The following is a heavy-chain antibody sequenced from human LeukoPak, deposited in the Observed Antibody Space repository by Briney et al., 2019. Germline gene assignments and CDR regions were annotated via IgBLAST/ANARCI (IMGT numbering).Heavy chain of an antibody. D-gene: IGHD5-24*01. Sequence: GGSLRLSCAASGFTFSNYAMHWVRQAPGKGLEWVAVIPYDGSNKYYADSVKGRFTISRDNSKNTLYLQMNSLRAEDTAVYYCARGYGYNYVDYWGQGTLVTVSS. V-gene: IGHV3-30*04. CDR1: GFTFSNYA. CDR3: ARGYGYNYVDY. J-gene: IGHJ4*02. CDR2: IPYDGSNK.